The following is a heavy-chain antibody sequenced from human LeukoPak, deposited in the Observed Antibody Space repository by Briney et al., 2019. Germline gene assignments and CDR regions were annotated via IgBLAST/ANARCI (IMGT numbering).Heavy chain of an antibody. CDR1: GYTFTGYN. D-gene: IGHD3-10*01. J-gene: IGHJ4*02. CDR2: INPNSGDS. Sequence: ASVKVSCKASGYTFTGYNLYWVRQAPGQGLEWMGRINPNSGDSNYAQKFQGRVTMTRDTSISTAYMELRRLRSDDTAVYYCVTYYYGSGSYYGGDYFDYWGQGTLVTVSS. CDR3: VTYYYGSGSYYGGDYFDY. V-gene: IGHV1-2*06.